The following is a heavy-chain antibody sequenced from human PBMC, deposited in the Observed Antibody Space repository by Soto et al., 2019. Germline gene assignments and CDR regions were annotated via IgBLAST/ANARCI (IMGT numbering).Heavy chain of an antibody. CDR1: GGSISSYY. J-gene: IGHJ4*02. CDR2: IYYSGST. CDR3: ARARVRTTVPYFDY. D-gene: IGHD4-4*01. V-gene: IGHV4-59*01. Sequence: SETLSLTCTVSGGSISSYYWSWIRQPPGKGLEWIGYIYYSGSTNYNPSLKSRVTISVDTSKNQFSLKLSSVTAADTAVYYCARARVRTTVPYFDYRGQGTLVTVSS.